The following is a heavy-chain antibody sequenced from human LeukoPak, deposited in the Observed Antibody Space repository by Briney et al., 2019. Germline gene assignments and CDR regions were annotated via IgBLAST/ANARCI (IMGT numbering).Heavy chain of an antibody. CDR1: GDSVSSNSAG. Sequence: SQTLSLTCAISGDSVSSNSAGWNWIRQSPSRGIEWLGRAYYRSKWYHDYAVSVKSRITINPDTSKNQFSLQLNSVTAEDTAVYYCVPGYVFHIWGRGTMVTVYS. CDR2: AYYRSKWYH. D-gene: IGHD3-10*01. J-gene: IGHJ3*02. CDR3: VPGYVFHI. V-gene: IGHV6-1*01.